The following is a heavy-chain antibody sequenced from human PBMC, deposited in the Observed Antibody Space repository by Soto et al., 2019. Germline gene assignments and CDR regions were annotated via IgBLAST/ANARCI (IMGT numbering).Heavy chain of an antibody. CDR2: IYYSGST. V-gene: IGHV4-59*01. CDR1: GGSISSYY. CDR3: AGSYDFWSRTSCYRHYGMDV. J-gene: IGHJ6*02. D-gene: IGHD2-2*02. Sequence: ETLSLTCTVSGGSISSYYWSWIRQPPGKGLEWIGYIYYSGSTNYNPSLKSRVTISLDTSKNQFSLKLSSVTAADTAVYYCAGSYDFWSRTSCYRHYGMDVWGQGTTVTVSS.